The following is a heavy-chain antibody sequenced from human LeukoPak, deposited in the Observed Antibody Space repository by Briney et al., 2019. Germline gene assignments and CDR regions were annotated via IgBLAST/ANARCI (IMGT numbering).Heavy chain of an antibody. Sequence: VASVTVSCKASGYTFTSYDINWVRQATGQGLAWMGWMNPNSGNTGYAQKFQGRVTMTRNTSISTAYMELSSLRSEDTAVYYCASRVGATGSIDYWGQGTLVTVSS. V-gene: IGHV1-8*01. D-gene: IGHD1-26*01. J-gene: IGHJ4*02. CDR2: MNPNSGNT. CDR3: ASRVGATGSIDY. CDR1: GYTFTSYD.